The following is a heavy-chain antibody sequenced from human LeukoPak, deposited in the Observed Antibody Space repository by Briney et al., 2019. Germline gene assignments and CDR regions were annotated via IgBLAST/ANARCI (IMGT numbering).Heavy chain of an antibody. Sequence: GGSLRLSCAAAGFTFSIFTMSWVRQAPGKVLEWVSIINHNGGTTYYTDSVKGRFTISRDNSNNTVYLQMNSLRAEDTAIYYCAKDGLCPSVCPTKIDVAGYVDSWGQGTLVTVSS. CDR3: AKDGLCPSVCPTKIDVAGYVDS. D-gene: IGHD6-19*01. CDR2: INHNGGTT. CDR1: GFTFSIFT. J-gene: IGHJ4*02. V-gene: IGHV3-23*01.